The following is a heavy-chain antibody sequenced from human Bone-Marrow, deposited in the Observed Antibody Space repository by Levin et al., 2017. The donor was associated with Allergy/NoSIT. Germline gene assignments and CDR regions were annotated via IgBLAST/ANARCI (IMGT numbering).Heavy chain of an antibody. V-gene: IGHV3-30-3*01. D-gene: IGHD6-19*01. CDR2: ISYDGSNK. CDR1: GFTFSSYA. CDR3: AREQWLVRDAFDI. Sequence: GESLKISCAASGFTFSSYAMHWVRQAPGKGLEWVAVISYDGSNKYYADSVKGRFTISRDNSKNTLYLQMNSLRAEDTAVYYCAREQWLVRDAFDIWGQGTMVTVSS. J-gene: IGHJ3*02.